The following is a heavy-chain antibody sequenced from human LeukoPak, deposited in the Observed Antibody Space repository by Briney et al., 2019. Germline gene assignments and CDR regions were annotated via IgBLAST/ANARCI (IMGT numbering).Heavy chain of an antibody. CDR3: ARGLQLAPTGYYYYGMDV. J-gene: IGHJ6*02. V-gene: IGHV4-34*01. Sequence: SETLSLTCAVYGGSFSGYYWSWIRQPPGKGLEWIGEINHSGSTNYNPSLKSRVTISVDTSKNQFSLKLSSVTAADTAVYYCARGLQLAPTGYYYYGMDVWGQGTTVTVPS. D-gene: IGHD6-13*01. CDR2: INHSGST. CDR1: GGSFSGYY.